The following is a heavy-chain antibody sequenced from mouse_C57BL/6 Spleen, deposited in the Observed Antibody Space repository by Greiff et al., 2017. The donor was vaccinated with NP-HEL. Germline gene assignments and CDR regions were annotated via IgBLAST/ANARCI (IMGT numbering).Heavy chain of an antibody. CDR1: GYTFTSYW. D-gene: IGHD1-1*01. Sequence: QVQLQQSGTELVKPGASVKLSCKASGYTFTSYWMHWVKQRPGQGLEWIGNINPSNGGTNYNEKFKSKATLTVDKSSSTAYMQLSSLTSEDSAVYYCARGITYENYWYFDVWGTGTTVTVSS. CDR2: INPSNGGT. V-gene: IGHV1-53*01. J-gene: IGHJ1*03. CDR3: ARGITYENYWYFDV.